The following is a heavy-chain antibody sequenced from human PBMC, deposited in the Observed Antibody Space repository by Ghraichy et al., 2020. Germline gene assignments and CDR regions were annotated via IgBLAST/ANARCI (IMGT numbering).Heavy chain of an antibody. CDR3: ARTRFGYSSSSRWFDP. J-gene: IGHJ5*02. CDR1: GGSISSYY. D-gene: IGHD6-6*01. Sequence: SQTLSLTCTVSGGSISSYYWSWIRQPPGKGLEWIGYIYYSGSTNYNPSLKSRVTISVDTSKNQFSLKLSSVTAADTAVYYCARTRFGYSSSSRWFDPWGQGTLITVSS. CDR2: IYYSGST. V-gene: IGHV4-59*01.